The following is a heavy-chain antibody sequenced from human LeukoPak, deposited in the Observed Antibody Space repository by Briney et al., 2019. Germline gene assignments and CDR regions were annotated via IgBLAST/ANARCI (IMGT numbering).Heavy chain of an antibody. CDR3: ARQPLRYGGNSGWFDP. CDR2: IYYSGST. CDR1: GGSISNYY. Sequence: SETLSLTCTVSGGSISNYYWSWLRQPPGRGLEWGGHIYYSGSTNYNPSLKSRVTMSLDTSKNQFSLNLTSVTAADTAVYYCARQPLRYGGNSGWFDPWGQGTLGTVSS. V-gene: IGHV4-59*08. D-gene: IGHD4-23*01. J-gene: IGHJ5*02.